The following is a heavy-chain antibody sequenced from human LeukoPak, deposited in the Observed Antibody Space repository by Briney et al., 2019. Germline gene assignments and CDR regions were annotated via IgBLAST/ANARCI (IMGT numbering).Heavy chain of an antibody. CDR2: IYYSGST. V-gene: IGHV4-59*01. D-gene: IGHD6-19*01. Sequence: PSETLSLTCTVSGGSISSYYWSWIRQPPGKGLEWIGYIYYSGSTNYNPSLKSRVTISVDTSKNQFSLKLSPVTAADTAVYYCARDSSGWYYFDYWGQGTLVTVSS. CDR1: GGSISSYY. CDR3: ARDSSGWYYFDY. J-gene: IGHJ4*02.